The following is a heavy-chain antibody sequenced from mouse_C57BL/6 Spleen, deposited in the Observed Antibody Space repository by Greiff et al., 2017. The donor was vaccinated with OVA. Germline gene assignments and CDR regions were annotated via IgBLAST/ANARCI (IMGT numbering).Heavy chain of an antibody. Sequence: VQLVESGPGLVAPSQSLSITCTVSGFSLTSYGVHWVRQPPGKGLEWLVVIWSDGSTTYNSAIKSRLSISKDNSKSQVFFNMHSLQTADPAMYYCAIHGRDGYYYAMDYWGQGTSVTVSS. J-gene: IGHJ4*01. CDR2: IWSDGST. V-gene: IGHV2-6-1*01. CDR3: AIHGRDGYYYAMDY. CDR1: GFSLTSYG. D-gene: IGHD2-3*01.